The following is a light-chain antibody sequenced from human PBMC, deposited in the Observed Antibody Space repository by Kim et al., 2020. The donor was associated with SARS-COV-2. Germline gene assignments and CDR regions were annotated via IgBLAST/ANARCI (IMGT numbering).Light chain of an antibody. Sequence: GQSVTVSCTGTSSDVGGYDLVSWYQQHPGKAPKLMICDVRNRPSGVPDRFSGSKSGNTASLTISGLQADDEADYYCCSYAGSYTWVFGGGTQLTVL. CDR3: CSYAGSYTWV. V-gene: IGLV2-11*03. CDR1: SSDVGGYDL. J-gene: IGLJ3*02. CDR2: DVR.